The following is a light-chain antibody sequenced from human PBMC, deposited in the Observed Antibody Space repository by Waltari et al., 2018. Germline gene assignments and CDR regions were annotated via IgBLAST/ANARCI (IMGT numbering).Light chain of an antibody. CDR1: SSNLGHNY. CDR2: DHN. Sequence: QSVLTQPPSVSAAPGQKVTISCSGSSSNLGHNYVSWYQQLPGTAPKLRIYDHNNGTSGIPDRYSVSNSGTSATLGITGLQTGDEADYYRGTWENRLSAVFGGGTKLTVL. V-gene: IGLV1-51*01. CDR3: GTWENRLSAV. J-gene: IGLJ2*01.